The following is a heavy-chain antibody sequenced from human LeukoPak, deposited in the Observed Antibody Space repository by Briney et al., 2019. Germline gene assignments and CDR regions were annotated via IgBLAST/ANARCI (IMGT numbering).Heavy chain of an antibody. V-gene: IGHV3-21*01. CDR2: INSGSSTM. CDR3: VRGDSRDY. Sequence: GGSLRLSCAASRFTFSDSTMNWVRQASGKGLEWVASINSGSSTMRYADSVKGRLTISRDNGKNSLYLQLNSLRAEDTAVYYCVRGDSRDYWGQGTLITVSS. J-gene: IGHJ4*02. D-gene: IGHD3-22*01. CDR1: RFTFSDST.